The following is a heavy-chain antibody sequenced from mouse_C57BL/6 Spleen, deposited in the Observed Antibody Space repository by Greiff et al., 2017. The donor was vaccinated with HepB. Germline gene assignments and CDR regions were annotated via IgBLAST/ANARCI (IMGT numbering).Heavy chain of an antibody. D-gene: IGHD1-1*01. CDR1: GYTFTSYW. V-gene: IGHV1-69*01. CDR2: IEPSDSYT. CDR3: ARRYFGSGGYFDV. J-gene: IGHJ1*03. Sequence: QVQLQQPGAELVMPGASVKLSCKASGYTFTSYWMHWVKQRPGQGLEWIGEIEPSDSYTNYNQKFKGKSTLTVDKSSSTAYMQLSSLTSEDSAVYYCARRYFGSGGYFDVWGTGTPVTVSS.